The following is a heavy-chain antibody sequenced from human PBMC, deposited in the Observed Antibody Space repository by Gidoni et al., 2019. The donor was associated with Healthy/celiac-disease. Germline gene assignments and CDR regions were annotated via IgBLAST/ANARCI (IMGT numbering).Heavy chain of an antibody. Sequence: EVQLLESGGGLVQPGGSLRLSCAASGFTFSSYAMSWVRQAPGKGLEWVSAISGSGGSTYYADSVKGRFTISRDNSKNTLYLQMNSLRAEDTAVYYCAKLITFGGVVSTIYGMDVWGQGTTATVSS. D-gene: IGHD3-16*01. CDR3: AKLITFGGVVSTIYGMDV. V-gene: IGHV3-23*01. CDR1: GFTFSSYA. J-gene: IGHJ6*02. CDR2: ISGSGGST.